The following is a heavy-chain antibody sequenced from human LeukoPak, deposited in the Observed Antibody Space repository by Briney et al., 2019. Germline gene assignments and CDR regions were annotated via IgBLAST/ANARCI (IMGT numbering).Heavy chain of an antibody. D-gene: IGHD3-22*01. J-gene: IGHJ4*02. Sequence: PSETLSLTCAVYGGSFSGYYWSWIRQPPGKGLEWIGEINHSGSTNYNPSLKSRVTISVDTSKNQFSLKLSSVTVADTAVYYCARGGYYDSSGYLQDWGQGTLVTVSS. CDR3: ARGGYYDSSGYLQD. CDR2: INHSGST. V-gene: IGHV4-34*01. CDR1: GGSFSGYY.